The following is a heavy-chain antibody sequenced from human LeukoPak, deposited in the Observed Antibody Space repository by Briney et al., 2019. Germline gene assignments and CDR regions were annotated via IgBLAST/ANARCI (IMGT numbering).Heavy chain of an antibody. V-gene: IGHV4-59*01. Sequence: SETLSLTCTVSGGSISSYYWSWIRQPPGKGLEWIGYIYYSGSTNYNPSLKSRVTISVDTSKNQFSLKLSSVTAADTAVYYCARERGSYSDDAFDIWGQGTMVSVSS. D-gene: IGHD1-26*01. CDR3: ARERGSYSDDAFDI. J-gene: IGHJ3*02. CDR2: IYYSGST. CDR1: GGSISSYY.